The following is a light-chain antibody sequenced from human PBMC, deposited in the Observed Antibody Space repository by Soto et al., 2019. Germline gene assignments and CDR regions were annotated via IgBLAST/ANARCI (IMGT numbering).Light chain of an antibody. V-gene: IGKV3-15*01. J-gene: IGKJ2*01. Sequence: DIVLTQSPATLSVSPGETATLSCRASQSVSRALAWYQHVPGQAPRLLIDDSSTRATGVPARFSGSGSGTRFTLTISSLQSEDFAVYYCQQYNNWPPRYTFGQGTKLQ. CDR2: DSS. CDR3: QQYNNWPPRYT. CDR1: QSVSRA.